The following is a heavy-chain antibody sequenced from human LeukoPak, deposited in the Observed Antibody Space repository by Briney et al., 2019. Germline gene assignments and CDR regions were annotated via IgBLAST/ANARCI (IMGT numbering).Heavy chain of an antibody. J-gene: IGHJ6*02. CDR1: GFTIGPYA. CDR2: IKADGSGT. D-gene: IGHD2/OR15-2a*01. V-gene: IGHV3-43*02. CDR3: ATWAFYHNLDV. Sequence: GGSLRLSCAASGFTIGPYAMYWVRQGPGRGLEWVSVIKADGSGTFYADPVRGRFTTSRDNSKNSLYLQMNSLTSEDTALYYCATWAFYHNLDVWGQGTTVIVSS.